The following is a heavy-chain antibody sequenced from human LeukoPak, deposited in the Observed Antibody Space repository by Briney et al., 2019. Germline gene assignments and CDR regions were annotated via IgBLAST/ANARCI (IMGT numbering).Heavy chain of an antibody. J-gene: IGHJ3*02. D-gene: IGHD3-10*01. Sequence: GASVKVSCKASGYTFTSYGISWVRQAPGQGLEWMGGIIPIFGTANYAQKFQGRVTITTDESTSTAYMELSSLRSEDTAVYYCARGNSGSHDDAFDIWGQGTMVTVSS. CDR2: IIPIFGTA. CDR1: GYTFTSYG. V-gene: IGHV1-69*05. CDR3: ARGNSGSHDDAFDI.